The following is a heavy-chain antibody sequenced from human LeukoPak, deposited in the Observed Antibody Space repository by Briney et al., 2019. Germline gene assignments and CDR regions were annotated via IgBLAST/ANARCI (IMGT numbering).Heavy chain of an antibody. CDR1: GFTFDDYA. CDR2: ISWNSGSI. V-gene: IGHV3-9*01. CDR3: AKEGARGAFDI. J-gene: IGHJ3*02. Sequence: GGSLRLSCAASGFTFDDYAMHWVRQAPGKGLEWVSGISWNSGSIGYADSVKGRFTISRDNAKNSLYLQMNSLRAEDTALYYCAKEGARGAFDIWGQGTMVTVSS. D-gene: IGHD3-16*01.